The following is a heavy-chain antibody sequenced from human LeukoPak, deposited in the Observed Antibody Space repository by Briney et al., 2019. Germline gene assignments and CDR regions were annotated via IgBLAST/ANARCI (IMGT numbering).Heavy chain of an antibody. CDR1: GFTFSSYA. V-gene: IGHV3-23*01. CDR2: ISGSGGST. J-gene: IGHJ3*02. D-gene: IGHD5-12*01. Sequence: GGSLRLFCAASGFTFSSYAMSWVRQAPGKGLEWVSAISGSGGSTYYADSVKGRFTISRDNSKNTLYLQMNSLRAEDTAVYYCARPHSSGYDAFDIWGQGTMVTVSS. CDR3: ARPHSSGYDAFDI.